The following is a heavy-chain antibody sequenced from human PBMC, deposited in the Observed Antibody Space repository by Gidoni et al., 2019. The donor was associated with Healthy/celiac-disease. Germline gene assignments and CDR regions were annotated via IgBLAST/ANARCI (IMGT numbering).Heavy chain of an antibody. CDR2: IYYSGST. V-gene: IGHV4-39*07. J-gene: IGHJ4*02. Sequence: QLQLQESGPGLVKPSETLSLTCTVSGGSISSRSYYWGWIRQPPGKGLEWIGNIYYSGSTYYNPSLKSRVTISVDTSKNQFSLKLSSVTAADTAVYYCARHIRYSTSWEGDYFDYWGQGTLVTVSS. CDR1: GGSISSRSYY. CDR3: ARHIRYSTSWEGDYFDY. D-gene: IGHD6-13*01.